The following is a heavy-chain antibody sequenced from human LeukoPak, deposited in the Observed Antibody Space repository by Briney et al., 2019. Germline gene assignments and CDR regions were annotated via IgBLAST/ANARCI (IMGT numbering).Heavy chain of an antibody. CDR2: IYPGDSDT. CDR1: GYSFTSYW. Sequence: GESLKISRKGSGYSFTSYWIGWVRQMPGKDLEWMGIIYPGDSDTRYSPSFQGQVTISADKSISTAYLQWSSLKASDTAMYYCARHNGGDYYYYYMDVWGKGTTVTVSS. D-gene: IGHD4-23*01. CDR3: ARHNGGDYYYYYMDV. V-gene: IGHV5-51*01. J-gene: IGHJ6*03.